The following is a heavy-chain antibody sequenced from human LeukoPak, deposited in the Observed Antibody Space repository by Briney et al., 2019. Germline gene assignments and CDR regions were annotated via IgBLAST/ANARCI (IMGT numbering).Heavy chain of an antibody. CDR3: ARGTNWNDYYYYYMDV. CDR1: GFTFSSFG. V-gene: IGHV3-23*01. CDR2: IDGSGGST. Sequence: GGTLRLSCAASGFTFSSFGMSWVRQAPGKGLEWVSSIDGSGGSTYYADSVKGRLTISRDNAKNSLYLQMNSLRAEDTALYYCARGTNWNDYYYYYMDVWGKGTTVTVSS. J-gene: IGHJ6*03. D-gene: IGHD1-20*01.